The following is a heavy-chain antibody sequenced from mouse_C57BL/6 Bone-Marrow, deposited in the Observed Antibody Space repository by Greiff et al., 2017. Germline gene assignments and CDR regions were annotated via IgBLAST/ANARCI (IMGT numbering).Heavy chain of an antibody. J-gene: IGHJ4*01. V-gene: IGHV5-2*01. CDR1: GFDFRCHD. CDR3: ARRSGTYDMDY. D-gene: IGHD2-14*01. Sequence: EVKGVESGGGLVQPGESLKLSCASTGFDFRCHDMSWVRQTPEKRLELVATISSGGGYTYYPDTVERRFIISRDNAKKTLYLQMSSLRSEDTALYYCARRSGTYDMDYWGQGTSLTVSS. CDR2: ISSGGGYT.